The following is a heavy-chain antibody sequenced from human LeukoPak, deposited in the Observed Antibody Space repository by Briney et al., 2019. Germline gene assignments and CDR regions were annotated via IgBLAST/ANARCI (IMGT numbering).Heavy chain of an antibody. CDR3: ARRQTHNYDILTGPFDY. CDR2: IYPGDSDT. J-gene: IGHJ4*02. V-gene: IGHV5-51*01. D-gene: IGHD3-9*01. CDR1: GYSFTSYW. Sequence: GESLKISCKGSGYSFTSYWIGWVRQMPGKGLEWMGIIYPGDSDTRYSPSFQGQVTISADKSISTAYLQWSSLNASDTAMYYCARRQTHNYDILTGPFDYWGQGTLVTVSS.